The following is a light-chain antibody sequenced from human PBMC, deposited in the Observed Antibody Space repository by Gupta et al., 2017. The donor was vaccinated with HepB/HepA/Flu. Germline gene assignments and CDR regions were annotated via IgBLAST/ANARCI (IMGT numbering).Light chain of an antibody. CDR2: DAF. V-gene: IGLV2-11*01. CDR1: SNAVGGYDY. CDR3: YSYAGSYTLGV. Sequence: QSALTQPRSVSGSPGQSVTISCTGTSNAVGGYDYVSWYQHHPGKAPKLRIYDAFKRPSGVPDRFSGSKSGNTASPTISGLQAEDEAEYDCYSYAGSYTLGVFGGGTKLTVL. J-gene: IGLJ3*02.